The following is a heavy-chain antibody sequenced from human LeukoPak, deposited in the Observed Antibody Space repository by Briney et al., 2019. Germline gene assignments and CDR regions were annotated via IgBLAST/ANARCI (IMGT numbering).Heavy chain of an antibody. J-gene: IGHJ4*02. V-gene: IGHV3-23*01. Sequence: GGSLRLTCAASGSTFSSYAMSWVRQAPGKGLEWVSAISGSGGSTYYADSVRGRFTISRDNSKNTLYLQMNSLRAEDTAVYYCAIPPGVRNFDYWGQGTLVTVSS. CDR1: GSTFSSYA. CDR3: AIPPGVRNFDY. CDR2: ISGSGGST. D-gene: IGHD7-27*01.